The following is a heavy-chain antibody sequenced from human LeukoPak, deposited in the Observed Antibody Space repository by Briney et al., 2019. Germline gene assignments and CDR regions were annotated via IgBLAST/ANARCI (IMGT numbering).Heavy chain of an antibody. D-gene: IGHD5-12*01. Sequence: SQTLSLTCAISGDSVSSNSAAWNWIRQSPSRGLEWLGRTYYRSKWYNDYAVSVKSRITINPDTSKNQFSLQLNSVTPEDTAVYYCARVGVGYSGYERLYYFDYWGQGTLVTVSS. CDR3: ARVGVGYSGYERLYYFDY. CDR1: GDSVSSNSAA. CDR2: TYYRSKWYN. V-gene: IGHV6-1*01. J-gene: IGHJ4*02.